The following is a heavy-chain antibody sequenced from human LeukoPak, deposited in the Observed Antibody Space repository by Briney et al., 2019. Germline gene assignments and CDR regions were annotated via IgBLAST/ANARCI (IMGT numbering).Heavy chain of an antibody. J-gene: IGHJ4*02. CDR2: IKQDGSEK. CDR1: GFTFSTYW. V-gene: IGHV3-7*01. D-gene: IGHD1-26*01. CDR3: ARSRTGLVPIDY. Sequence: GGSLRLSCAASGFTFSTYWMSWVRQAPGKGLEWVANIKQDGSEKYYVGSVKGRFTISRDNAKNSLYLQMNSLRAEDTAVYYCARSRTGLVPIDYWGQGTLVTVSS.